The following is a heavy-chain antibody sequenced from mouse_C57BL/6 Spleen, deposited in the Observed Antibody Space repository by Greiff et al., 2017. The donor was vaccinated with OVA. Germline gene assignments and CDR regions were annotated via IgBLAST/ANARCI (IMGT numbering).Heavy chain of an antibody. CDR3: AGITTVVATPMDY. V-gene: IGHV2-2*01. CDR2: IWSGGRT. D-gene: IGHD1-1*01. J-gene: IGHJ4*01. Sequence: VQLQQSGPGLVQPSQSLSITCTVSGFSLTRYGVHWVRQSPGKGLAWLGVIWSGGRTASNAAFISGLSISKDNSKSQVFLKMNSLQADDTAIYYCAGITTVVATPMDYWGQGTSVTVSS. CDR1: GFSLTRYG.